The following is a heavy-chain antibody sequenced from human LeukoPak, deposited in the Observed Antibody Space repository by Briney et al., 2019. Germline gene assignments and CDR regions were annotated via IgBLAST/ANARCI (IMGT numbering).Heavy chain of an antibody. CDR2: INHSGST. Sequence: SETLSLTCAVYGGSFSGYYWSWIRQTPGKGLEWIGEINHSGSTNYNTSLKSRVTISVDTSKNQFSLKLSSVTAADTAVYYCASLADYYDSSGYRGDFDYWGQGTLVTVSS. V-gene: IGHV4-34*01. CDR3: ASLADYYDSSGYRGDFDY. J-gene: IGHJ4*02. CDR1: GGSFSGYY. D-gene: IGHD3-22*01.